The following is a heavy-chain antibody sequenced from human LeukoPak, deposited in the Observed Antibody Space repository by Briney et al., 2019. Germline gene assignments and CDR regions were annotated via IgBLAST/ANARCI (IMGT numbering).Heavy chain of an antibody. CDR1: GFTFSDNY. J-gene: IGHJ3*02. V-gene: IGHV3-11*03. CDR3: APSFGSGSSI. CDR2: ISSSATYT. Sequence: GGSLKLSGAASGFTFSDNYMSWFRQAPGKGLEWVSYISSSATYTNYADSVKGRFTISRDNSKNSLYLQMSSLRAEDTAVYYCAPSFGSGSSIWGQGTVVTVSS. D-gene: IGHD3-10*01.